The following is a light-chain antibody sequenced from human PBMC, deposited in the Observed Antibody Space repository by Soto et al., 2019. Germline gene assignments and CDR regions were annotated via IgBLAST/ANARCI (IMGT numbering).Light chain of an antibody. V-gene: IGKV3-15*01. Sequence: EIILTQSTATLSVSPGERATLSCRASQSVNSNLAWYQQKPGQAPRLLIYGASTRATGIPARFSGSGSGTEFTLTISSLQSEDFVIYYCQQYNNWPPGTFGQGTKVEIK. CDR1: QSVNSN. CDR2: GAS. J-gene: IGKJ1*01. CDR3: QQYNNWPPGT.